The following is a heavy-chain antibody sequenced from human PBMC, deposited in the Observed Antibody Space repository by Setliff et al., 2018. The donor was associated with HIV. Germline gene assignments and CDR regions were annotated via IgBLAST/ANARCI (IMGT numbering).Heavy chain of an antibody. CDR1: GFTFSSYY. CDR2: LSGSSSYW. J-gene: IGHJ6*03. V-gene: IGHV3-21*01. Sequence: PGGSLRLSCAASGFTFSSYYMNWVRQAPGKGLEWVSSLSGSSSYWKYADSVKGRFTISRDNAKNSLYLQMSSLRAEDTAVYYCAREIRAGNYPPYNYYFYMDVWGKGTTVTVSS. D-gene: IGHD4-4*01. CDR3: AREIRAGNYPPYNYYFYMDV.